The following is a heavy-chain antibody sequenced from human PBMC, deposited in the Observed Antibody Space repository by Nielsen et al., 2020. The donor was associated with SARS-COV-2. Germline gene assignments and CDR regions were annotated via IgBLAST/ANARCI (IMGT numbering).Heavy chain of an antibody. V-gene: IGHV4-59*06. CDR2: IYYSGST. Sequence: SETLSLTCTVSGGSISSYYWSWIRQHPGKGLEWIGYIYYSGSTFYNPSVKSHFSMSLDTSKNQFSLHLTSVTAADTAVYYCARDSTAAIGGAWFDPWGQGTLVTVSS. CDR1: GGSISSYY. D-gene: IGHD2-2*02. J-gene: IGHJ5*02. CDR3: ARDSTAAIGGAWFDP.